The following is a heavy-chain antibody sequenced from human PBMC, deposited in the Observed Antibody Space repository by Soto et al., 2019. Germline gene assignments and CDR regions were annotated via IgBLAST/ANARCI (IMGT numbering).Heavy chain of an antibody. CDR1: GGSISSYY. V-gene: IGHV4-59*01. J-gene: IGHJ5*02. CDR3: ATIRGYCSSTSCYGYWFDP. D-gene: IGHD2-2*01. CDR2: IYYSGST. Sequence: PSETLSLTCTVSGGSISSYYWSWIRQPPGKGLEWIGYIYYSGSTNYNPSLKSRVTISVDTSKNQFSLKLSSVTAADTAVYYCATIRGYCSSTSCYGYWFDPWGQGTLVTVSS.